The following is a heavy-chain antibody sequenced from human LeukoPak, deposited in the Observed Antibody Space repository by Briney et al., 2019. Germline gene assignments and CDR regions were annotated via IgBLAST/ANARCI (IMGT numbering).Heavy chain of an antibody. Sequence: PSETLSLTCTVSGGSISSSSYYWGWIRQPPGKGLEWIGSIYYSGSTYYNPSLKSRVTISVDTSKNQFSLKLSSVTAADTAVYYCARDQEWLVIDYWGQGTLVTVSS. CDR2: IYYSGST. CDR3: ARDQEWLVIDY. D-gene: IGHD6-19*01. CDR1: GGSISSSSYY. V-gene: IGHV4-39*07. J-gene: IGHJ4*02.